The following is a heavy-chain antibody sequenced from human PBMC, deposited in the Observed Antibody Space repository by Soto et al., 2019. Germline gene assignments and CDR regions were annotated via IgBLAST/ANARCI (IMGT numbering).Heavy chain of an antibody. CDR1: GFSLDTSGVG. J-gene: IGHJ4*02. CDR2: IYWDDDK. V-gene: IGHV2-5*02. CDR3: AHRAVPGTYFFDY. D-gene: IGHD6-19*01. Sequence: SGPTLVNPTQTLTLTCTLSGFSLDTSGVGVGWIRQPPGKTLEWLSLIYWDDDKRYNPSLSSRLTITKDTSKNQVVLTMTNMDPEDTATSYCAHRAVPGTYFFDYWGPGSLVPVSS.